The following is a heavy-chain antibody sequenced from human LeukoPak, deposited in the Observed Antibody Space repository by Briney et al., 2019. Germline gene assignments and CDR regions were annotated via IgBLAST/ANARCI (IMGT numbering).Heavy chain of an antibody. V-gene: IGHV4-61*01. CDR2: TYNSGCT. D-gene: IGHD7-27*01. J-gene: IGHJ4*02. CDR1: GDSVRSGRA. Sequence: SETLSLNCIVSGDSVRSGRAWSWIRQPPGKGLEWIGYTYNSGCTNCNPSLESRVTMSVDTSNNLLSLKLSSVTAADSAVYYCARDNLGSLDYWGQGIQVTVSS. CDR3: ARDNLGSLDY.